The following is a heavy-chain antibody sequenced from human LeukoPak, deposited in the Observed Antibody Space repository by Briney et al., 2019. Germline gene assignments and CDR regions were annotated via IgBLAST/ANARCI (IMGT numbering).Heavy chain of an antibody. D-gene: IGHD1-26*01. V-gene: IGHV4-4*07. CDR2: IHTSGTT. CDR3: ARDSGSYHY. Sequence: SETLSLTCTVTGDSMGTYYWSFIRQPAGKGLEWIGRIHTSGTTWYNASLKSRVTISVDTSKNQFSLKLSSVTAADTAVYYCARDSGSYHYWGQGTLVTVSS. J-gene: IGHJ4*02. CDR1: GDSMGTYY.